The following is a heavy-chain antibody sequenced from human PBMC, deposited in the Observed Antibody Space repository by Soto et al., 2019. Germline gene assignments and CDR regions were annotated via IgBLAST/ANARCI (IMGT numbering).Heavy chain of an antibody. V-gene: IGHV4-31*03. CDR3: ATRTDYYYGSGSLGGMDV. J-gene: IGHJ6*02. Sequence: QVQLQESGPGLVKPSQTLSRTCTVSGGSISSGSYYWSWIRQLPGKGLEWIGYIYYSGSTYYNPSLKSRVTISVDTSKNQFSLKLNSVTAADTAVYYCATRTDYYYGSGSLGGMDVWGQGTTVTVSS. CDR1: GGSISSGSYY. D-gene: IGHD3-10*01. CDR2: IYYSGST.